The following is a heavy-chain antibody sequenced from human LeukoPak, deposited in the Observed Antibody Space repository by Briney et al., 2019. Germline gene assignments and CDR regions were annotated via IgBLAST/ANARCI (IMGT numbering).Heavy chain of an antibody. V-gene: IGHV1-18*01. CDR3: ARDGGNVVVPAAGY. D-gene: IGHD2-2*01. J-gene: IGHJ4*02. CDR1: GYTFTSYG. CDR2: ISAYNGNA. Sequence: GESLKISCKASGYTFTSYGISWVRQAPGQGLEWMGWISAYNGNANYAQKLQGRVTMTTDTSTSTAYMELRSLRSDDTAVYYCARDGGNVVVPAAGYWGQGTLVTVSS.